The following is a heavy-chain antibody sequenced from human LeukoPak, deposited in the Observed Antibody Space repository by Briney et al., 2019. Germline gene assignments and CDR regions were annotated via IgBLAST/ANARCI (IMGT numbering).Heavy chain of an antibody. CDR1: GYTFTIYG. CDR3: ARVVSTSGTYYENWFDP. V-gene: IGHV1-18*01. D-gene: IGHD3-10*01. Sequence: VASVKVSCKASGYTFTIYGISWVRQAPGQGLEWMGWISTYNGNTNYAQNLQGRVTMTTDTSTSTVYMELRSLRSDDTAVYYCARVVSTSGTYYENWFDPWGQGTLVTVSS. J-gene: IGHJ5*02. CDR2: ISTYNGNT.